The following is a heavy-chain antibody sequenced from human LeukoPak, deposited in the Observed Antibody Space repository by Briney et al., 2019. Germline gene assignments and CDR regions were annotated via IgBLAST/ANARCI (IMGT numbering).Heavy chain of an antibody. CDR1: GFTFSSYS. Sequence: GGSLRLSCAASGFTFSSYSMNWVRQAPGKGLEWVAVIWYDGSNKYYADSVKGRFTISRDNSKNTLYLQMNSLRAKDTAVYYCARIAAPYYYYYYMDVWGKGTTVTVSS. J-gene: IGHJ6*03. CDR3: ARIAAPYYYYYYMDV. D-gene: IGHD6-6*01. V-gene: IGHV3-33*08. CDR2: IWYDGSNK.